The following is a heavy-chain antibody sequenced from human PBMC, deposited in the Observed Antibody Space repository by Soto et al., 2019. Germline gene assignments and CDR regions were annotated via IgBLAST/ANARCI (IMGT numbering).Heavy chain of an antibody. J-gene: IGHJ4*02. Sequence: QITLNESGPTQVKPRQTLTLTCTFSGFSLTTSGVGVGWIRQSPGKAPELLALIYWDDDKRYSPSLKSRLTITKDTSKNPVVLTMADLDHADKATYYCAHRVLRTVFGLVTTTAIYFDFWGQGTPVAVSS. CDR3: AHRVLRTVFGLVTTTAIYFDF. V-gene: IGHV2-5*02. CDR2: IYWDDDK. CDR1: GFSLTTSGVG. D-gene: IGHD3-3*01.